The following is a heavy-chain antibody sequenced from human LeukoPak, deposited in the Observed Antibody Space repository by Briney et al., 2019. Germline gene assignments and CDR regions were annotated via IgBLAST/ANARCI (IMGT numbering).Heavy chain of an antibody. V-gene: IGHV3-74*01. D-gene: IGHD2-21*02. Sequence: GGSLRLSCAASGFTFSNYWMHWARQAPGRGLVWVSRISSDGSSTSHADSVKGRFTISRDNAKNTLYLQMNTLRAEDTAVYYCVKDRRAKDPYCGGDCYSGAFDIWGQGTMVTVSS. J-gene: IGHJ3*02. CDR1: GFTFSNYW. CDR2: ISSDGSST. CDR3: VKDRRAKDPYCGGDCYSGAFDI.